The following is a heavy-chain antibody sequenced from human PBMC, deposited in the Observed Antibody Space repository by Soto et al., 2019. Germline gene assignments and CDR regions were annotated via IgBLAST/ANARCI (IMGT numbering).Heavy chain of an antibody. D-gene: IGHD6-13*01. Sequence: EVQLVESGGGLIQPGGSRRLSCAASGFTVSSNYMTWVRQAPGKGLEWVSVLYSGGSTYYVDSVKGRFTISRDDSKNTLYLHMNSLRAEDTAVYYCRPSFTAAAATRWGQGTLVTVSA. V-gene: IGHV3-53*01. CDR2: LYSGGST. CDR1: GFTVSSNY. J-gene: IGHJ4*02. CDR3: RPSFTAAAATR.